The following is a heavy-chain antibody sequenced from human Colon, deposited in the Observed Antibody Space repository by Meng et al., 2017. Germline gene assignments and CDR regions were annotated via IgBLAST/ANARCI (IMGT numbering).Heavy chain of an antibody. V-gene: IGHV4-4*02. D-gene: IGHD5-18*01. J-gene: IGHJ4*02. CDR2: IYHSGNT. Sequence: QVQTHVSGPRLVKPSGPLSLPCAVSGGSLSNSNWWSWVRQSTGKGLEWIGEIYHSGNTNYNPSLKSRVTISVDKSKNQFSLKVSSVTAADTAVYFCASRGFSYGYVSFWGQGTLVTVSS. CDR1: GGSLSNSNW. CDR3: ASRGFSYGYVSF.